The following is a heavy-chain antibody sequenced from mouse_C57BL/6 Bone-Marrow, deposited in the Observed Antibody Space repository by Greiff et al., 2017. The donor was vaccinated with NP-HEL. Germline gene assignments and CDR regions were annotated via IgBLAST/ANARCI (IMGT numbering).Heavy chain of an antibody. CDR2: LSSGGSYT. Sequence: EVKLVESGGDLVKPGGSLKLSCAASGFTFSSYGMSWVRQTPDKRLEWVATLSSGGSYTYYPDSVTGRFTISRDNAKNTLYLQMSSLKSEDTAMYYCARYDYDVRGAMDYWGQGTSVTVSS. D-gene: IGHD2-4*01. CDR1: GFTFSSYG. V-gene: IGHV5-6*02. J-gene: IGHJ4*01. CDR3: ARYDYDVRGAMDY.